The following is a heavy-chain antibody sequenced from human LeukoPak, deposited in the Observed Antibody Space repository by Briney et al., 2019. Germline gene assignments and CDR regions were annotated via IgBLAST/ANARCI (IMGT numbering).Heavy chain of an antibody. J-gene: IGHJ4*02. Sequence: GGSLRLSCAASGFTFSSYAMRWVRQAPGRGPGWVSGILDSGYSTYYASSVKGRFNISRDNSNNTLYLQMNSLRAEDTAVYYCAKVTVRFHPDYYGSSGYYYFDYWGQGTLVTVSS. CDR3: AKVTVRFHPDYYGSSGYYYFDY. CDR1: GFTFSSYA. V-gene: IGHV3-23*01. CDR2: ILDSGYST. D-gene: IGHD3-22*01.